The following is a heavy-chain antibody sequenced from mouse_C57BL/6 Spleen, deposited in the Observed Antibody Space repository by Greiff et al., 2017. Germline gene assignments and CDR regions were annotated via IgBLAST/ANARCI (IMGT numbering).Heavy chain of an antibody. J-gene: IGHJ3*01. D-gene: IGHD3-2*02. CDR2: IYPGSGST. Sequence: QVHVKQPGAELVKPGASVKMSCKASGYTFTSYWITWVKQRPGQGLEWIGDIYPGSGSTNYNEKFKSKATLTVDTSSSTAYMQLSSLTSEDSAVYYCAGGTAQATGAYWGQGTLVTVSA. CDR3: AGGTAQATGAY. V-gene: IGHV1-55*01. CDR1: GYTFTSYW.